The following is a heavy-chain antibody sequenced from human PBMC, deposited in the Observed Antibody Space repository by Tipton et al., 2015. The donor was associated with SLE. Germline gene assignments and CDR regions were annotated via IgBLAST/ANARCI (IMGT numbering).Heavy chain of an antibody. CDR1: GGSIGTGGYY. CDR3: ARRRGSSWYEDYFDY. D-gene: IGHD6-13*01. J-gene: IGHJ4*02. V-gene: IGHV4-31*03. CDR2: IYDSENT. Sequence: TLSLTCSVSGGSIGTGGYYWSWIRHQPGKGLEWIGSIYDSENTDYNPSLQSRVFISVDKSKNQFSLKLSSVTAADTAVYYCARRRGSSWYEDYFDYWGQGTLVTVSS.